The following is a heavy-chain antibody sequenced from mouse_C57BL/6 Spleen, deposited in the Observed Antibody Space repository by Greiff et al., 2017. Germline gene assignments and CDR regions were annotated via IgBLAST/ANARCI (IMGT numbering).Heavy chain of an antibody. CDR1: GYTFTDYY. Sequence: VQLQQSGPVLVKPGASVKMSCKASGYTFTDYYMNWVKQSHGKSLEWIGVINPYNGGTSYNQKFKGKATLTVDKSSSTAYMELNSLTSEDSAVYYCARSHLLWLRQGYFDYWGQGTTLTVSS. J-gene: IGHJ2*01. V-gene: IGHV1-19*01. CDR3: ARSHLLWLRQGYFDY. CDR2: INPYNGGT. D-gene: IGHD2-2*01.